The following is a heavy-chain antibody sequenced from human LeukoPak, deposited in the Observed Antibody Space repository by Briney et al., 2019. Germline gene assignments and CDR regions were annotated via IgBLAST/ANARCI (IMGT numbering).Heavy chain of an antibody. V-gene: IGHV1-69*13. CDR2: IIPIFGTA. D-gene: IGHD3-3*01. CDR1: GGTFSSYA. CDR3: ARVVNDFWSGYYKNLNWFDP. J-gene: IGHJ5*02. Sequence: ASVKVSCKASGGTFSSYAISWVRQAPGQGLEWMGGIIPIFGTANYAQKFQGRVTITADESTSTAYMELGSLRSEDTAVYYCARVVNDFWSGYYKNLNWFDPWGQGTLVTVSS.